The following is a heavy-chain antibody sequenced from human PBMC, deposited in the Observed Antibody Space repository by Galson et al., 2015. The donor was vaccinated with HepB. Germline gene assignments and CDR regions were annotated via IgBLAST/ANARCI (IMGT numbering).Heavy chain of an antibody. CDR2: IGSTTSSI. CDR1: GFSFSSYA. J-gene: IGHJ4*02. Sequence: SLRLSCAASGFSFSSYAMNWVRQAPGKGLEYVSYIGSTTSSIYYADSVKGRFTISRDNGKNSLYLQMNSLRDEDTAVYFCARHWGEFDYWGQGTLVTVSS. CDR3: ARHWGEFDY. V-gene: IGHV3-48*02. D-gene: IGHD7-27*01.